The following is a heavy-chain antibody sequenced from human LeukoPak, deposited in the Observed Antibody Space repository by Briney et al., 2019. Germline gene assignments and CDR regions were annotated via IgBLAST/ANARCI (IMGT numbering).Heavy chain of an antibody. CDR1: GYSISSGYY. D-gene: IGHD6-19*01. V-gene: IGHV4-38-2*02. Sequence: SETLSLTCTVSGYSISSGYYWGWIRQPPGKGLEWIGSIYHSGSTYYNPSLKSRVTISVDTSKNQFSLKLSSVAAADTAVYYCARDWAGHMDAWGKGTTVTVSS. CDR3: ARDWAGHMDA. J-gene: IGHJ6*03. CDR2: IYHSGST.